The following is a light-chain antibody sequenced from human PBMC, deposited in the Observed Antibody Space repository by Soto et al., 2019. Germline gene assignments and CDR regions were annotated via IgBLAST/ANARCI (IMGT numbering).Light chain of an antibody. CDR3: SSHTTDISPYV. V-gene: IGLV2-14*01. J-gene: IGLJ1*01. CDR2: EVV. Sequence: QSALTQPASVSGSPGQSITISCTGTSNDVGNGYDSVSWYQHHPGKAPKLIIYEVVNRPSGVSNRFSGSKSGNTASLTISGLQAEDEADYYCSSHTTDISPYVFGTGTKLTVL. CDR1: SNDVGNGYDS.